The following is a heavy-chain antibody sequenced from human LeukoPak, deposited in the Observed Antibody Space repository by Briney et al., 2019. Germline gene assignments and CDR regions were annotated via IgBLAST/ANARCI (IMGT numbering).Heavy chain of an antibody. V-gene: IGHV3-30*04. Sequence: GGSLRLSCAASGFNFSRYAMHWVRQAPGKGLEWLAVVSSDENRKYFADSVTGRFTISRDNAKITLYLHMDRLKPDDTAVYYCATYGYIYEDAFDIWGQGTMVTVSS. CDR1: GFNFSRYA. J-gene: IGHJ3*02. D-gene: IGHD5-24*01. CDR3: ATYGYIYEDAFDI. CDR2: VSSDENRK.